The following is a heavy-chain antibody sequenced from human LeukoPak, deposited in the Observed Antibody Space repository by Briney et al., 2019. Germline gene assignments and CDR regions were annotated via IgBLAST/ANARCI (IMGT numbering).Heavy chain of an antibody. D-gene: IGHD6-19*01. V-gene: IGHV4-38-2*02. CDR1: GYSISSGYY. Sequence: SETLSLTCTVSGYSISSGYYWGWIRQPPGKGLEWIGSIYHSGSTYCNPSLKSRVTISLDTSKNQFSLKLTSVTAADTAVYYCARSNGWWVFDYWGQGALVTVSS. CDR2: IYHSGST. J-gene: IGHJ4*02. CDR3: ARSNGWWVFDY.